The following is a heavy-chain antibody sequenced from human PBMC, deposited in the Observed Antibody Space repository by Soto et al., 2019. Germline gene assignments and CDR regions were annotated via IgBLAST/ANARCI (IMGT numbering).Heavy chain of an antibody. J-gene: IGHJ4*02. Sequence: SETLSLTCTVSGGSISSYYWSWIRQPPGKGLEWIGYIYYSGSTNYNPSLKSRVTISVDTSKNQFSLKLSSVTAADTAVYYCARLKRLEYYDILTGYPRAYFDYWGQRTLVTVSS. CDR2: IYYSGST. CDR1: GGSISSYY. D-gene: IGHD3-9*01. CDR3: ARLKRLEYYDILTGYPRAYFDY. V-gene: IGHV4-59*08.